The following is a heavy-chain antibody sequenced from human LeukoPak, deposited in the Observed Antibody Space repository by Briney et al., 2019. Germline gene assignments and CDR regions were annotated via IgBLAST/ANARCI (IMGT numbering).Heavy chain of an antibody. D-gene: IGHD4-11*01. J-gene: IGHJ4*02. CDR3: ARATLSTLGDDY. V-gene: IGHV1-46*01. CDR1: GYSFTSYY. CDR2: INPSDGST. Sequence: ASVKVSCKASGYSFTSYYMHWVRQAPGQGLEWMGIINPSDGSTNYAQKFQGRVTMTRDTSTSTVYMELSSLRSEDTAVYYCARATLSTLGDDYWGQGTLVTVSS.